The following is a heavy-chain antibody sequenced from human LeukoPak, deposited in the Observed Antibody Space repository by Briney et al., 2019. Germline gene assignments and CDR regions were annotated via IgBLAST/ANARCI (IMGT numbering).Heavy chain of an antibody. V-gene: IGHV1-3*01. D-gene: IGHD6-13*01. J-gene: IGHJ1*01. CDR1: GYTFSDHA. CDR2: INVGNGYT. Sequence: GASVKLSCKASGYTFSDHAIHWVRQVPGQRPEWMGWINVGNGYTRYPQKFQDRVTFTRDTSASTAYMELSSLRSEDTAVYYCARVARQQLGKGYLQYWGQGTLVTVSS. CDR3: ARVARQQLGKGYLQY.